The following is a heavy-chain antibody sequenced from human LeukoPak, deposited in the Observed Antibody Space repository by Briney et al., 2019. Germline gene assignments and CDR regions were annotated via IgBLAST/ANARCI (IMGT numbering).Heavy chain of an antibody. D-gene: IGHD3-22*01. J-gene: IGHJ4*02. Sequence: GGSLRLSCAASGFTFSSYAMSWVRQAPGKGLEWVSAISGCGGSTYYADSVKGRFTISRDNSKNTLYLQMNSLRAEDTAVYYCAKDTTYYYDSSGYYNYWGQGTLVTVSS. CDR3: AKDTTYYYDSSGYYNY. V-gene: IGHV3-23*01. CDR2: ISGCGGST. CDR1: GFTFSSYA.